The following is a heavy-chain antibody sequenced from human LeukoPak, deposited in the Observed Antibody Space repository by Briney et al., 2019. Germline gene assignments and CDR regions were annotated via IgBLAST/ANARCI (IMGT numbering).Heavy chain of an antibody. Sequence: SETLSLTCTVSGGSISSYYWSWIRQPPGKGLEWIGYIYYSGSTNYNPSLKSRVTISVDTSKNQFPLKLSSVTAADTAVYYCARAGSESFFGSGNWFDPWGQGTLVTVSS. CDR2: IYYSGST. D-gene: IGHD3-10*01. CDR1: GGSISSYY. J-gene: IGHJ5*02. V-gene: IGHV4-59*01. CDR3: ARAGSESFFGSGNWFDP.